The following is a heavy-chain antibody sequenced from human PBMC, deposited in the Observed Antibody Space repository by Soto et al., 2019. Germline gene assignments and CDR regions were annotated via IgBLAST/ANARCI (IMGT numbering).Heavy chain of an antibody. CDR2: IYYNGNT. CDR3: TRANCYSEY. D-gene: IGHD7-27*01. V-gene: IGHV4-59*11. Sequence: QVQLQESGPGLVKPSETLSLTCSVSGGSISNHYWSWIRQPPGKGLEWIGYIYYNGNTNNNPNLKVRVTMSVDTARNQISLQLTTVTAADTAVYYCTRANCYSEYWGPGTLVTISS. CDR1: GGSISNHY. J-gene: IGHJ4*02.